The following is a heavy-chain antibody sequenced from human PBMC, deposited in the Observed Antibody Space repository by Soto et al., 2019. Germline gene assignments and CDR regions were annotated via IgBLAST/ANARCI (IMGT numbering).Heavy chain of an antibody. J-gene: IGHJ4*02. CDR3: ARGFVRDYDSSGYYYV. Sequence: PGGSLRLSCAASGFTFSSYGMHWVRQALGKGLEWVAVIWYDGSNKYYADSVKGRFTISRDNSKNTLYLQMNSLRAEDTAVYYCARGFVRDYDSSGYYYVWGQGTLVTVSS. CDR1: GFTFSSYG. CDR2: IWYDGSNK. V-gene: IGHV3-33*01. D-gene: IGHD3-22*01.